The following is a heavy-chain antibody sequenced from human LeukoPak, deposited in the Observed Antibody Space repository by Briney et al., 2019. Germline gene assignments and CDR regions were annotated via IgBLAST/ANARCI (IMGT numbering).Heavy chain of an antibody. D-gene: IGHD1-20*01. CDR3: SGEIITGTIG. CDR2: IIPILCIA. Sequence: ASVKVSCKASGGTFSSYTISWVRQAPGHGREWMGRIIPILCIANYAQKLQGRVTITADKSTSTAYMELSSLRSEDTAVYYCSGEIITGTIGWGQGTLVTVSS. CDR1: GGTFSSYT. V-gene: IGHV1-69*04. J-gene: IGHJ4*02.